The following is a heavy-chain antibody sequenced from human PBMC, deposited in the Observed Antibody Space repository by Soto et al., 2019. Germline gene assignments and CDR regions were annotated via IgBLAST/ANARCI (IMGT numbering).Heavy chain of an antibody. D-gene: IGHD3-22*01. CDR2: MNPNSGNT. CDR1: GYTFTSYE. V-gene: IGHV1-8*01. CDR3: ARAAYDSSGYYGMDV. J-gene: IGHJ6*02. Sequence: ASVKVSCKASGYTFTSYEINWVRQATGQGLEWMGWMNPNSGNTGYAQKFQGRVTMTRNTSISTAYMELSSLRSEDTAVYYCARAAYDSSGYYGMDVWGQGTTVTDSS.